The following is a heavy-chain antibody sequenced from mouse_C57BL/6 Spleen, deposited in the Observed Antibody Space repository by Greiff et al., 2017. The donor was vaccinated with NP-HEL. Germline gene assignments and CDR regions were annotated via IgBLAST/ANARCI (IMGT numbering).Heavy chain of an antibody. CDR1: GYAFSSYW. Sequence: QVQLQQSGAELVKPGASVKISCKASGYAFSSYWMNWVKQRPGKGLEWIGQIYPGDGDTNYNGKFKGKATLTADKSSSTAYMQLGRLTSEDSAVYFCARGDSSGHVDYAMDYWGQGTSVTVSS. D-gene: IGHD3-2*02. V-gene: IGHV1-80*01. CDR2: IYPGDGDT. CDR3: ARGDSSGHVDYAMDY. J-gene: IGHJ4*01.